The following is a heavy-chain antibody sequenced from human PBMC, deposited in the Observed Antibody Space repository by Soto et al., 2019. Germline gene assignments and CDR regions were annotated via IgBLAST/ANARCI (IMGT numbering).Heavy chain of an antibody. CDR3: ASVTFDDYGGNSGAFDI. J-gene: IGHJ3*02. D-gene: IGHD4-17*01. CDR2: IIPIFGTA. V-gene: IGHV1-69*13. Sequence: SVKVSCKASGGTFSSYAISGVRQAPGQGLEWMGGIIPIFGTANYAQKFQGRVTITADESTSTAYMELSSLRSEDTAVYYCASVTFDDYGGNSGAFDIWGQGTMVTVSS. CDR1: GGTFSSYA.